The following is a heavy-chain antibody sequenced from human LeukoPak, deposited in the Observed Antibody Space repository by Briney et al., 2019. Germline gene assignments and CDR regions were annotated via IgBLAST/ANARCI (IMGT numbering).Heavy chain of an antibody. CDR1: GGSISSSGYY. D-gene: IGHD1-26*01. CDR2: IYYSGST. J-gene: IGHJ5*02. CDR3: ARHEYSGSYYGLSWFDP. V-gene: IGHV4-39*01. Sequence: SETLSLTCTVSGGSISSSGYYWGWIRQPPGKGLEWIASIYYSGSTYYNPSLKSRVTISVDTSKSQLSLKLSSLTAADTAVYYCARHEYSGSYYGLSWFDPWGQGTLVTVSS.